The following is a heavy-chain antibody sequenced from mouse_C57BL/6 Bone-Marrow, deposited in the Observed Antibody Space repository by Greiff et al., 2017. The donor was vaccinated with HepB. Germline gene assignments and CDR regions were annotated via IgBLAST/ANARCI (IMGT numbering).Heavy chain of an antibody. D-gene: IGHD1-1*01. Sequence: QVQLQQPGAELVKPGASVKLSCKASGYTFTSYWMHWVKQRPGQGLEWIGMIYPNSGSTNYNEKFKSKATLTVDKSSSTAYMQLSSLTSEDSAVYYCAREGITTVYFDYWGQGTTLTVSS. V-gene: IGHV1-64*01. CDR3: AREGITTVYFDY. CDR2: IYPNSGST. J-gene: IGHJ2*01. CDR1: GYTFTSYW.